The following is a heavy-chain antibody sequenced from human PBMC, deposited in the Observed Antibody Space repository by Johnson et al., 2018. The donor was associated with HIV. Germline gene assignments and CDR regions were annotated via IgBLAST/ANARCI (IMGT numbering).Heavy chain of an antibody. CDR2: ISYDGSNK. J-gene: IGHJ3*02. CDR3: AREGEVGRAFDI. Sequence: VQLVESGGGVVQPGRSLRLSCAASGFTFSSYAMHWVRQAPGKGLEWVAVISYDGSNKYYADSVKGRFTISRDNSKNTLYLQMNSLRHEDTAVFYCAREGEVGRAFDIWGQGTMVTVSS. V-gene: IGHV3-30*04. CDR1: GFTFSSYA. D-gene: IGHD3-16*01.